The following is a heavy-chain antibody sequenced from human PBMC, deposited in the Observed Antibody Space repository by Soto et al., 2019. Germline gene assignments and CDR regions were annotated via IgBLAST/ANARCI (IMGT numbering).Heavy chain of an antibody. D-gene: IGHD5-12*01. Sequence: QVQLVQSGAEVKKPGASVKVSCKASGYTFTSYGISWVRQAPGQGLEWMGWISAYNGNTNYAQKLQGKATMTTATSTKTANMGQGSMRPNDTPVDHCGRGWSAAPSGYASYLDYWGQGTMVTVSS. V-gene: IGHV1-18*01. CDR1: GYTFTSYG. CDR3: GRGWSAAPSGYASYLDY. J-gene: IGHJ4*02. CDR2: ISAYNGNT.